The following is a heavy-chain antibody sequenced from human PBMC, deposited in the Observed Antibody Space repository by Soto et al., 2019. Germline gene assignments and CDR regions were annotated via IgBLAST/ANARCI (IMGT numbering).Heavy chain of an antibody. CDR3: AKETYYSYGMDV. J-gene: IGHJ6*02. V-gene: IGHV3-23*01. CDR2: IIDTAGYT. CDR1: RFTFSSSS. Sequence: PGGSLRLSCASSRFTFSSSSMRWVRHSPGRGLEWVSAIIDTAGYTYYADSVKGRFTISRDNYKNTLYLQINRLRAEDTALYYCAKETYYSYGMDVWGQGTTVTVS.